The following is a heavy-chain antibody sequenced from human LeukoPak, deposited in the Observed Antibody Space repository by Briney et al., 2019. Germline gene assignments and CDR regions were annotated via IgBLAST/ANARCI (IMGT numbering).Heavy chain of an antibody. D-gene: IGHD3-3*01. CDR1: GYSCTTYW. V-gene: IGHV5-51*01. CDR2: IDPYDCDT. CDR3: ARIPGIFGVTENWFDP. J-gene: IGHJ5*02. Sequence: GESLKISCKCSGYSCTTYWIGWVRQMPGKGLEWMGIIDPYDCDTKYSPSFQGQVTISADKSTSTAFLHWSSLKASDSAMYYCARIPGIFGVTENWFDPWGQGTLVTVS.